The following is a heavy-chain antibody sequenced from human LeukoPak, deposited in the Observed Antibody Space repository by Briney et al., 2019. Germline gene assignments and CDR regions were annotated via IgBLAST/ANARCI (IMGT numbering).Heavy chain of an antibody. V-gene: IGHV3-30-3*01. CDR1: GFTFSSYA. J-gene: IGHJ4*02. D-gene: IGHD5-18*01. CDR3: AGVTWYFDY. Sequence: GGSLRLSCAASGFTFSSYAMHWVRQAPGKGLEWVAVISYDGSNKYYADSVKGRFTISRDNSENTLYLQMNSLRAEDTAVYYCAGVTWYFDYWGQGTLVTVSS. CDR2: ISYDGSNK.